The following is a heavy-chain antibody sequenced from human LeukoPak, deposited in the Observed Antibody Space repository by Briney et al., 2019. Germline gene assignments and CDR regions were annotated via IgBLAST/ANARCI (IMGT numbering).Heavy chain of an antibody. D-gene: IGHD3-22*01. CDR1: GGSISRTSW. CDR2: INHSGST. J-gene: IGHJ6*02. V-gene: IGHV4-4*02. Sequence: SETLSLTCAISGGSISRTSWWTWVRQPPGKGLEWIGEINHSGSTNYNPSLKSRVTISVDTSKNQLSLKLSSVTAADTAVYYCARAGYYYDSSGYSLYYYYYYGMDVWGQGTTVTVSS. CDR3: ARAGYYYDSSGYSLYYYYYYGMDV.